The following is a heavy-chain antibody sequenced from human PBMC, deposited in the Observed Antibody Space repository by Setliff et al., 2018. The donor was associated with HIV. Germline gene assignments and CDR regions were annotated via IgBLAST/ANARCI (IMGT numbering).Heavy chain of an antibody. V-gene: IGHV1-8*01. Sequence: ASVKVSCKPSGHTFTNYDIHWMRRATGQGLEWMGWMNPNSGVSGYALKFHDRVTMTRDTSITTAYMELSSLTSEDTAVYYCARGKGVGGVIITGGLDFWGQGTTVTVSS. J-gene: IGHJ6*02. CDR2: MNPNSGVS. D-gene: IGHD3-10*01. CDR3: ARGKGVGGVIITGGLDF. CDR1: GHTFTNYD.